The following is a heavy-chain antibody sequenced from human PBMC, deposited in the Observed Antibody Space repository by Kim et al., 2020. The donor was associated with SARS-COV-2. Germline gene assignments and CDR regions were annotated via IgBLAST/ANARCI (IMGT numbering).Heavy chain of an antibody. J-gene: IGHJ4*02. Sequence: ASVKVSCKASGYTFTSYVMNWVRQAPGQGLEWMGWINTNTGNPMYAQGFTGRFVFSLDTSVSPAYLQISSLEAEDTAVFYRAVLGATRGKNFDYWGQGTLVTVSS. CDR1: GYTFTSYV. V-gene: IGHV7-4-1*02. CDR3: AVLGATRGKNFDY. CDR2: INTNTGNP.